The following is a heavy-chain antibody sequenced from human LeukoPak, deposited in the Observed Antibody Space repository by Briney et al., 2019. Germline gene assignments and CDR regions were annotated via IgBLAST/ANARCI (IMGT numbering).Heavy chain of an antibody. J-gene: IGHJ5*02. V-gene: IGHV3-30*02. D-gene: IGHD4-11*01. Sequence: GGSLRLSCATSGFTFTSYGMDWVRQAPGKGPEWVAFIRYDGSNKYYADSVKGRFTISRDNSKNTLYLQMNSLRAEDTAVYYCARRDYTSVWFDPWGQGTLVTVSS. CDR1: GFTFTSYG. CDR3: ARRDYTSVWFDP. CDR2: IRYDGSNK.